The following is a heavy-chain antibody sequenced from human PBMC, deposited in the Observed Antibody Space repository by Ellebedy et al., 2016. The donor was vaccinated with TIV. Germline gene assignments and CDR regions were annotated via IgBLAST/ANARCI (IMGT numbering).Heavy chain of an antibody. J-gene: IGHJ4*02. CDR1: RGTFSSYA. V-gene: IGHV1-69*04. D-gene: IGHD3-10*01. CDR2: IIPILGIA. CDR3: ARDLGGTMVRGVILDY. Sequence: ASVKVSCKASRGTFSSYAISWVRQAPGQGLEWMGRIIPILGIANYAQKFQGRVTITADKSTSTAYMELSSLRSEDTAVYYCARDLGGTMVRGVILDYWGQGTLVTVSS.